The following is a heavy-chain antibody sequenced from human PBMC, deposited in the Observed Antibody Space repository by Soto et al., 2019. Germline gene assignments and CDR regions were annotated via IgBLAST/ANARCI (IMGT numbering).Heavy chain of an antibody. D-gene: IGHD3-3*01. CDR1: EYTLSEIP. CDR2: EE. J-gene: IGHJ5*02. CDR3: TTCSERHFGSCWFEP. Sequence: ASVKVSCKVFEYTLSEIPIHCVRQAPGKGLEWMGGEEIYSQKFQGRITMTEDTSTDTAYMEVRSLSSEDTAVYYCTTCSERHFGSCWFEPWGQGTLVTVSS. V-gene: IGHV1-24*01.